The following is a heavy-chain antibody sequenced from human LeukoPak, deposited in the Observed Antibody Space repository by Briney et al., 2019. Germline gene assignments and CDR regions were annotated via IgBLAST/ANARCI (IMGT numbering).Heavy chain of an antibody. CDR1: GFTVSNNY. CDR3: ARDWGFYEIKDGFDI. V-gene: IGHV3-53*01. D-gene: IGHD3-9*01. Sequence: PGGSLRLSCAASGFTVSNNYMTWVRQAPGKGLEWVSLIYSSGSTYYADSVKGRFTISRDNSKNTLYLQMNSLRAEDTAVYYCARDWGFYEIKDGFDIWGQGTMVTVSS. J-gene: IGHJ3*02. CDR2: IYSSGST.